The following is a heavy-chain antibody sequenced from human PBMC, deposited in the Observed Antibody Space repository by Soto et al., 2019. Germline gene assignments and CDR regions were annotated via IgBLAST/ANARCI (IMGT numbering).Heavy chain of an antibody. CDR3: ASGYSSGFVGNWFDP. D-gene: IGHD3-22*01. Sequence: QVQLQESGPGLVTPSQTLSLTCTVSGGSISSGGYYWSWIRQHPGKGLEWIGYIYYRGNTYYNPSLRTRVTIXXHXPXXHRSLNLNSVAATDTAVYYCASGYSSGFVGNWFDPWGQGTQVTVSS. J-gene: IGHJ5*02. CDR1: GGSISSGGYY. CDR2: IYYRGNT. V-gene: IGHV4-31*03.